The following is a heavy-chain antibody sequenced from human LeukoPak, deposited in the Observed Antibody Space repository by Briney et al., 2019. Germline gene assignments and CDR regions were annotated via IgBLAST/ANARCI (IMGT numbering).Heavy chain of an antibody. D-gene: IGHD2-15*01. V-gene: IGHV3-33*01. J-gene: IGHJ6*04. Sequence: PGGSLRLSCAASGITFSTSGMHWVRQAPGKGLEWVAIIWYDGSDKYYADSVRGRFAISRDNSKNTLYLQMNSLRAEDTAVYYCGRVGCTGGNCKPYAYYATDVWGEGTTVTVSS. CDR2: IWYDGSDK. CDR3: GRVGCTGGNCKPYAYYATDV. CDR1: GITFSTSG.